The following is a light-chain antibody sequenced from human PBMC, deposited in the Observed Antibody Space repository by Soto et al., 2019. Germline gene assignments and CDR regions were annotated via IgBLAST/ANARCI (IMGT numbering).Light chain of an antibody. CDR1: QSIRNY. Sequence: DIQLTQSPSSLSASVGDRVSISCRASQSIRNYLNWYQQKPGKAPKVLIFAASRLQSGVPSRFSGSGSGTDFTLTISSLQPGDFATYYCQQSYTRTFGQGTKVEI. CDR3: QQSYTRT. CDR2: AAS. V-gene: IGKV1-39*01. J-gene: IGKJ1*01.